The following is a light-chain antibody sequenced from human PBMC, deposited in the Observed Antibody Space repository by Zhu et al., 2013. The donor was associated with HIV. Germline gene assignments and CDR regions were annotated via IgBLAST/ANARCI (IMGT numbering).Light chain of an antibody. CDR2: DAS. J-gene: IGKJ4*01. V-gene: IGKV1-5*01. CDR1: QSVSRG. Sequence: DIQMTQSPSTLSASLGDRVIVTCRASQSVSRGLAWYRQKPGKAPNLLISDASTLESGVPSRFSGSGSGTDFTLTISSLQPEDIATYYCQQYDKFPRTFGGGTKVEIK. CDR3: QQYDKFPRT.